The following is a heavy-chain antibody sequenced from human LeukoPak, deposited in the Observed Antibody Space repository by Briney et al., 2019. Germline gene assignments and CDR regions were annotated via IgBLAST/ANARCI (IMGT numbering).Heavy chain of an antibody. CDR3: ARMYYFGMDV. J-gene: IGHJ6*02. CDR2: ISTYNGNT. CDR1: GYTFTSCH. V-gene: IGHV1-18*01. Sequence: ASVKVSCKASGYTFTSCHMHWVRQAPGQGLEWMGWISTYNGNTNYAQKLQGRVTLTTDTSTSTAYMELRGLRSDDTAVYFCARMYYFGMDVWGQGTTDTVSS.